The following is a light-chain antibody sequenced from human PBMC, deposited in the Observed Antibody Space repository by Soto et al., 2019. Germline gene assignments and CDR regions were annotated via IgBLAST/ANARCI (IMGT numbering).Light chain of an antibody. J-gene: IGKJ5*01. CDR2: DAS. CDR1: QTVRNNY. V-gene: IGKV3-20*01. CDR3: QQYNNWPLT. Sequence: ELAFTQSPGTPSFSPGERATLSCRASQTVRNNYLAWYQQKPGQAPRLLIYDASSRATGIPARFSGGGSGTDFTLTISRLEPEDFAVYYCQQYNNWPLTFGQGTRLEI.